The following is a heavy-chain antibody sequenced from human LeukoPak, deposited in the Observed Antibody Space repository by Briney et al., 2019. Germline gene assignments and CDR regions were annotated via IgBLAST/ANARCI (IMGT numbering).Heavy chain of an antibody. Sequence: SETLSLTCTVSGGSISSYYWSWLRQPPGKGLEGIGDIYYSGSTNYNPSLKSRVTISVDTSKNQFSLKLSSVTAADTAVYYCARVGARPAAAGMFDPWGQGTLVTVSS. V-gene: IGHV4-59*01. CDR1: GGSISSYY. J-gene: IGHJ5*02. CDR2: IYYSGST. D-gene: IGHD6-13*01. CDR3: ARVGARPAAAGMFDP.